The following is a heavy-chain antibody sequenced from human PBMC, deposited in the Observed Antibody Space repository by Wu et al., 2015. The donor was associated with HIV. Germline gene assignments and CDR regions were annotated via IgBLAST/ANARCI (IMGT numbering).Heavy chain of an antibody. J-gene: IGHJ3*02. D-gene: IGHD2-2*01. V-gene: IGHV1-69*05. CDR1: GYDFDDYG. CDR3: ARGRDCSSTSCFDVFDI. CDR2: IIPIFGTA. Sequence: QIHLVQSGREVKKTGASMKLSCKTSGYDFDDYGIIWVRQAPGQGLEWMGGIIPIFGTANYAQKFQGRVTITTDESTSTAYMELSSLRSEDTAVYYCARGRDCSSTSCFDVFDIVGPRD.